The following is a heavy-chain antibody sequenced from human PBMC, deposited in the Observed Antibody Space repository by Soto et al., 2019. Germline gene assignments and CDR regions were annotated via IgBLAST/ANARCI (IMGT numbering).Heavy chain of an antibody. D-gene: IGHD2-15*01. CDR2: ISWNSSSI. Sequence: PGGSLRLSCAASGFTFDDYAMHWVRQAPGKGLEWVSGISWNSSSIGYADSVKGRFTISRDNAKNTLYLQMNSLRAEDTAVYYCVRTSLVVAAATREDYWGQGTLVTVSS. J-gene: IGHJ4*02. CDR3: VRTSLVVAAATREDY. CDR1: GFTFDDYA. V-gene: IGHV3-9*01.